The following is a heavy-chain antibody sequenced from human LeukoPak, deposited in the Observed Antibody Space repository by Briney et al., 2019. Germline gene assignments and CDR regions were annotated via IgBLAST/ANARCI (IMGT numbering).Heavy chain of an antibody. CDR3: AKDLDRIGVRGVIQDWFDP. CDR1: GFTFSSYG. Sequence: GGSLRLSCAASGFTFSSYGMHWVRQAPGKGLEWVAVISYDGSNKYYADSVKGRFTISRDNSENTLYLQMNSLRAEDTAVYYCAKDLDRIGVRGVIQDWFDPWGQGTLVTVSS. D-gene: IGHD3-10*01. CDR2: ISYDGSNK. V-gene: IGHV3-30*18. J-gene: IGHJ5*02.